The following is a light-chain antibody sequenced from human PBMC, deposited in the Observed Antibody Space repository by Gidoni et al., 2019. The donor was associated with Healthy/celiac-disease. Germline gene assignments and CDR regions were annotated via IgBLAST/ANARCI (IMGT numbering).Light chain of an antibody. J-gene: IGKJ2*01. V-gene: IGKV4-1*01. Sequence: PDSLAVSLGERATINCKSSQSVLYSSNNKNYLAWYQQKPGQPPKLLIYWASTRESGVPDRFSGSGSGTDFTLTISSLQAEDVAVYYCQQYYSTPYTFXQXTKLEIK. CDR1: QSVLYSSNNKNY. CDR2: WAS. CDR3: QQYYSTPYT.